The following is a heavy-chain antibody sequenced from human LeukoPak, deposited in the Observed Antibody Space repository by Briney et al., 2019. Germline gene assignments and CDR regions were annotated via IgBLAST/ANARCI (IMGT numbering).Heavy chain of an antibody. CDR2: IYHSGST. V-gene: IGHV4-38-2*02. CDR1: GYSISSGYY. J-gene: IGHJ4*02. D-gene: IGHD1-14*01. Sequence: SETLSLTCTVSGYSISSGYYWGWIRQPPGKGLEWIGSIYHSGSTYYNPSLKSRVTISVDTSKNQFSLKLSSVTAADTAVYYCARGPHLLGNRVYFDYWGQGTLVTVSS. CDR3: ARGPHLLGNRVYFDY.